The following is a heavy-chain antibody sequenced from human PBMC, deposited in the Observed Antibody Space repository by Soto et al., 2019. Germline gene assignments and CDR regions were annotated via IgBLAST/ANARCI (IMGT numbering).Heavy chain of an antibody. Sequence: EVQLVESGGGLVKPGGSLRLSCAASGFTFSDYSMNWVRQAPGKGLEWVSSITSSSSYIYYADSLKGRFTISRDNVKNFLYLRMNSLTAVDTAVYYFASHPRATGGYWYYFDYWGQGTLVTVSS. CDR2: ITSSSSYI. V-gene: IGHV3-21*06. CDR3: ASHPRATGGYWYYFDY. D-gene: IGHD2-8*02. CDR1: GFTFSDYS. J-gene: IGHJ4*02.